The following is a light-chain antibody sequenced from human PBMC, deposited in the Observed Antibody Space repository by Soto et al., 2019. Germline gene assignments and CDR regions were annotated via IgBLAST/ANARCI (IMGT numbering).Light chain of an antibody. CDR2: RNN. Sequence: QPVLTQPPSASGTPGQRVTIACSGSSSNIGSNYVYWYQQLPGTAPKLLIYRNNQRPSGVPDRFSGSKSGTSASLAISGLRFEDEADYYCAAWDDILRGLYVFGTGTKVTVL. CDR3: AAWDDILRGLYV. J-gene: IGLJ1*01. CDR1: SSNIGSNY. V-gene: IGLV1-47*01.